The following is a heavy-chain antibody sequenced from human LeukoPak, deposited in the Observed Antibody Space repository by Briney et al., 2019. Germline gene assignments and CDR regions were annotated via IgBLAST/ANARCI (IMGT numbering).Heavy chain of an antibody. V-gene: IGHV3-48*04. CDR3: ARLADGSGTHNYYLDV. D-gene: IGHD3-10*01. CDR1: GFTFSSYS. J-gene: IGHJ6*03. CDR2: ISSSSSTI. Sequence: GGSLRLSCAASGFTFSSYSMNWVRQAPGKGLEWVSYISSSSSTIYYADSVKGRFTISRDNAKNSLYLQMNSLRAEDTAVYYCARLADGSGTHNYYLDVWGKGTTVTISS.